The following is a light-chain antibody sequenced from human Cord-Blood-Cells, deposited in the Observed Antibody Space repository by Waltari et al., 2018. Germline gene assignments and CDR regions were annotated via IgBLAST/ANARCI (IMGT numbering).Light chain of an antibody. V-gene: IGLV2-23*01. CDR1: SSDVWSYNL. Sequence: QSALTQPASVSGSPRQSITISCTGTSSDVWSYNLVSWYQQHPGKAPKLMIYEGSKRPSGVSNRFSGSKSGNTASLTISGLQAEDEADYYCCSYAGSSTWVFGGGTKLTVL. CDR2: EGS. CDR3: CSYAGSSTWV. J-gene: IGLJ3*02.